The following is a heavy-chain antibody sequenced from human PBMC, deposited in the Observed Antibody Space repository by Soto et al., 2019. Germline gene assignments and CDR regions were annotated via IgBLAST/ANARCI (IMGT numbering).Heavy chain of an antibody. CDR1: GFTFTRYS. Sequence: LRLSCAASGFTFTRYSMNWVRQSPGKGLERVSSISSTTNYIYYADSMKGRFTVSRDNAKNSVYLEMNSLSAEDTAVYYCARESEDLTSNFDYWGQGTLVTVSS. J-gene: IGHJ4*02. V-gene: IGHV3-21*01. CDR3: ARESEDLTSNFDY. CDR2: ISSTTNYI.